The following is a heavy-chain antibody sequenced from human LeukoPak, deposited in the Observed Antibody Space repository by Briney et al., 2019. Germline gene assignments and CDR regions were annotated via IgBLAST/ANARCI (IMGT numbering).Heavy chain of an antibody. J-gene: IGHJ4*02. V-gene: IGHV3-30*02. D-gene: IGHD3-10*01. Sequence: GGSLRLSCAASGFALSSYGMHWVRQAPGTGLEWVAFIRYDGTKKDYADSVKGRFTISRDNIKNTLYLQMTSLRSEDTAFYYCAKGSDGTGTYGFDYWGQGTLVTVSS. CDR1: GFALSSYG. CDR2: IRYDGTKK. CDR3: AKGSDGTGTYGFDY.